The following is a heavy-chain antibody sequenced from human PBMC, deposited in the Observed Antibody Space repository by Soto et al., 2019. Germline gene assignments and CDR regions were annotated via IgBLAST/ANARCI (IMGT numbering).Heavy chain of an antibody. V-gene: IGHV1-18*01. J-gene: IGHJ3*02. Sequence: SVEVCCKASGYTFASGYMHWVRQAPGQGLEWMGRIIPILGIANYAQKLQGRVTMTTDTSTSTAYMELRSLRSDDTAVYYGARDGPMDRAFDIWVQGTMVTVSS. CDR2: IIPILGIA. D-gene: IGHD3-10*01. CDR1: GYTFASGY. CDR3: ARDGPMDRAFDI.